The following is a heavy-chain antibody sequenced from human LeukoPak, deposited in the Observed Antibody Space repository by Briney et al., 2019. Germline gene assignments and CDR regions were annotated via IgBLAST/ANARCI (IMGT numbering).Heavy chain of an antibody. CDR1: GFTFNSYS. CDR2: ISSSSSTI. D-gene: IGHD4-11*01. J-gene: IGHJ4*02. CDR3: ARDGDYSNYNFDY. V-gene: IGHV3-48*01. Sequence: GGSLRLSCAASGFTFNSYSMNWVRQAPGKGLEWVSYISSSSSTIYYADSVKGRFTISRDNAKNSLYLQMNSLRAEDTAVYYCARDGDYSNYNFDYWGQGTLVTVSS.